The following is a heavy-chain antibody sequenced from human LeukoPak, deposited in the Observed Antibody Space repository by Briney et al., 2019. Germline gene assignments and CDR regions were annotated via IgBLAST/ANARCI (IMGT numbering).Heavy chain of an antibody. J-gene: IGHJ6*03. CDR2: INPNSGDT. CDR1: GYTFSGSY. CDR3: ARSAEHCNNGVCFTDYYMDV. Sequence: ASVKVSCKTSGYTFSGSYIHWVRQAPGQGLEWIGRINPNSGDTNYAQNFQGRVTMTRDTSITTAYMELSSLTSDDTAVYFCARSAEHCNNGVCFTDYYMDVWGKGTTVTVSS. D-gene: IGHD2-8*01. V-gene: IGHV1-2*06.